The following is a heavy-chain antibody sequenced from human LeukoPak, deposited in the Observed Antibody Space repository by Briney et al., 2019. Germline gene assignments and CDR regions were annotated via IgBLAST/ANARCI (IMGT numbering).Heavy chain of an antibody. Sequence: PGGSLRLSCAASGFTFSSYGMHLVGQAPGKGLEWVAVIWYDGSNKYYADSVKGRFTISRDNSKNTLYLQMNSLRAEDTAVYYCASCSLSGGSCYYFDYWGQGTLVTVSS. V-gene: IGHV3-33*01. CDR1: GFTFSSYG. D-gene: IGHD2-15*01. CDR2: IWYDGSNK. CDR3: ASCSLSGGSCYYFDY. J-gene: IGHJ4*02.